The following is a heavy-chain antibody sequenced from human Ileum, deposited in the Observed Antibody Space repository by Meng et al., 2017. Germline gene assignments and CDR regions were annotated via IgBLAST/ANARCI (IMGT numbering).Heavy chain of an antibody. Sequence: QLRLQESGPGLVKPSETLSLTCSVSSGSFTNNSYYWVWIRRPPGKGLEWIGSIYYGGSTYYNPSLKSRVTISEDTSTNQFSLKLISVTAAETAVYYCARRAHYGDPPRWGQGTLVTVSS. CDR2: IYYGGST. D-gene: IGHD4-17*01. J-gene: IGHJ4*02. CDR1: SGSFTNNSYY. V-gene: IGHV4-39*01. CDR3: ARRAHYGDPPR.